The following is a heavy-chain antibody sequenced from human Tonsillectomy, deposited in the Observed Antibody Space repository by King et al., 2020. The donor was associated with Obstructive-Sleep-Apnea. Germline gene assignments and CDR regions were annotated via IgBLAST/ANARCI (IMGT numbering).Heavy chain of an antibody. D-gene: IGHD3-16*01. J-gene: IGHJ6*02. CDR3: ARLPGGNYGMDV. CDR2: IYVSGST. Sequence: QVQLQESGPGLVKPSQTLSLTCTVSGGSIISGGYHWSWIRQHPGKGLEWIGYIYVSGSTYSNPSLKSRIAISVDTSKNQFSLKLRSVTAADTAVYYCARLPGGNYGMDVWGQGTTVTVSS. CDR1: GGSIISGGYH. V-gene: IGHV4-31*03.